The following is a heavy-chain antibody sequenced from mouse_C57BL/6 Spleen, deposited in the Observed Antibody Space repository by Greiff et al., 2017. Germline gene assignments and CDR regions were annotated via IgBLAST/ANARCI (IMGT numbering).Heavy chain of an antibody. D-gene: IGHD2-1*01. CDR2: LYPGDGHT. J-gene: IGHJ2*01. Sequence: QVQLKESGPELVKPGASVKISCKASGYAFSSSWMNWVKQRPGKGLEWIGRLYPGDGHTNYNGKFKGKATLTADKSSSTAYMQLSSLTSEDSAVYFSASRYYGNYGDYFDYWGQGTTLTVSS. CDR1: GYAFSSSW. V-gene: IGHV1-82*01. CDR3: ASRYYGNYGDYFDY.